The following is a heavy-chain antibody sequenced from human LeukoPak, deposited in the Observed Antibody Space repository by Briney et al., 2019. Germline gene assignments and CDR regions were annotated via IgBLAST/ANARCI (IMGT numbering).Heavy chain of an antibody. CDR2: IYYSGST. D-gene: IGHD6-6*01. Sequence: PSETLSLTCTVSGGSISSYYWSWIRQPPGKGLEWIGYIYYSGSTNYNPSLKSRVTISVDTSKNQFSLKLSSVTAADTAVYYCARVQLVGYYYGMDVWGQGTTVTVSS. CDR1: GGSISSYY. CDR3: ARVQLVGYYYGMDV. J-gene: IGHJ6*02. V-gene: IGHV4-59*01.